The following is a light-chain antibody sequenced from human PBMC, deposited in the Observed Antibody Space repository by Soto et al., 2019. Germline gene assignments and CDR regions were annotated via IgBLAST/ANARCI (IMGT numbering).Light chain of an antibody. V-gene: IGLV2-14*01. CDR1: SSDVGGYNY. Sequence: QSALTQPASVSGSPGQSITISCTGTSSDVGGYNYVSWYQQHPGKAPKLMIYEVSNRPSGVSNRFSGYKSGNTASLTISGLQAEDEADYYCSSYTSRSTPDVCGPGTTVTVL. CDR2: EVS. CDR3: SSYTSRSTPDV. J-gene: IGLJ1*01.